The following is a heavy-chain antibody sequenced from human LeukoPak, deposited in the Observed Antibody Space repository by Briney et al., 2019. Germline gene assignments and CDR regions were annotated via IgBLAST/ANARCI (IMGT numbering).Heavy chain of an antibody. J-gene: IGHJ4*02. CDR3: AQGPVVTPDY. Sequence: GGSLRLSCAASGFTFSSYWMTWVRQAPGKGLEWVSAISGSGGSTYYADSVKGRFTISRDNSKNTLYLQMNSLRAEDTAVYYCAQGPVVTPDYWGQGTLVTVSS. CDR1: GFTFSSYW. CDR2: ISGSGGST. D-gene: IGHD4-23*01. V-gene: IGHV3-23*01.